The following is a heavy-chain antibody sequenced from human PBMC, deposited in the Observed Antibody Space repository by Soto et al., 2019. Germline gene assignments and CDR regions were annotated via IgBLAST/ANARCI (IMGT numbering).Heavy chain of an antibody. D-gene: IGHD2-15*01. CDR3: AGMRMVAAHRELDP. CDR1: SGTISSSNW. Sequence: QVQLQEQGPGLVRPSGTLSLTCAVSSGTISSSNWWTWVRQPPGKGLEWIGEINQSGSPNYNPSLRSRVTISGDKSKSQFFLKLSSVTAADTAIYYCAGMRMVAAHRELDPWGQGTLVTVSS. V-gene: IGHV4-4*02. CDR2: INQSGSP. J-gene: IGHJ5*02.